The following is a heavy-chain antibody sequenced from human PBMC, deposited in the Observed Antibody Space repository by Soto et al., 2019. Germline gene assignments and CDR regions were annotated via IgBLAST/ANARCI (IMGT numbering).Heavy chain of an antibody. CDR1: GFTFSSYW. Sequence: GGSLRLSCAASGFTFSSYWMSWVRQAPGKGLEWVANIKQDGSEKYYVDSVKGRFTISRDNAKNSLYLQMNSLRAEDTAGYYCAGEGGGDPRTNDAFDIWGQGTMVTVSS. CDR3: AGEGGGDPRTNDAFDI. V-gene: IGHV3-7*03. J-gene: IGHJ3*02. CDR2: IKQDGSEK. D-gene: IGHD3-16*01.